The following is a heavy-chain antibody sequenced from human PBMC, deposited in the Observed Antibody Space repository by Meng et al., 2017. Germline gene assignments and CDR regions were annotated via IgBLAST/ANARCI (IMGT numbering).Heavy chain of an antibody. CDR3: ARGGSYYSY. CDR1: GFTVSSNY. J-gene: IGHJ4*02. V-gene: IGHV3-53*01. D-gene: IGHD1-26*01. CDR2: IYSGGST. Sequence: VQLVEAGGSLLQPGGSLRLSWAASGFTVSSNYMSWVRQAPGKGLEWVSVIYSGGSTYYADSVKGRFTISRDNSKNTLYLQMNSLRAEDTAVYYCARGGSYYSYWGQGTLVTVSS.